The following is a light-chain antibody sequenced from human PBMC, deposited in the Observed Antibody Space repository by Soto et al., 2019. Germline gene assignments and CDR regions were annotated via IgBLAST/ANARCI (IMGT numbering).Light chain of an antibody. CDR3: AAWDDSLNGVV. J-gene: IGLJ2*01. Sequence: QSVLTQPASASGTPGQTIAISCSGGSSNIGSHTVNWYQQLPGTAPRLLIYSNTQRPSGVPDRFSGSKSGTSASLAISGLQSEYEGDYYSAAWDDSLNGVVFGGGTKVTVL. CDR2: SNT. CDR1: SSNIGSHT. V-gene: IGLV1-44*01.